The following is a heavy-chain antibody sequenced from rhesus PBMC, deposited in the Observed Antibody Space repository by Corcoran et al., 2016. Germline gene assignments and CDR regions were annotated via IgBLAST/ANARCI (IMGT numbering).Heavy chain of an antibody. V-gene: IGHV4-147*01. CDR2: ISGNRGSP. J-gene: IGHJ4*01. CDR3: ARHGGFSFDY. CDR1: GGSLSIPY. Sequence: QVQLQESGPGLVKPSETLSLTCPVSGGSLSIPYWSWIRQPPGKGLEWVGQISGNRGSPSYSASLKSRVTMSKDASKKQFSLKLNSGTAADTAVYFCARHGGFSFDYWGQGVLVTVSS.